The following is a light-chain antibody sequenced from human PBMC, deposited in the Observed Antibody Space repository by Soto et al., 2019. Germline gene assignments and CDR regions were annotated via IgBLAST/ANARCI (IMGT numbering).Light chain of an antibody. J-gene: IGLJ3*02. CDR1: SSDVGGYNY. CDR2: DVS. Sequence: QSALTQPRSVSGSPGQSVTISCTGTSSDVGGYNYVSWYQQHPGKAPKLMIYDVSKRPSGVPGRFSGSKSGNTASLTISGRQAEDEADYYCCSYAGSYTRVFGGGTQLTVL. CDR3: CSYAGSYTRV. V-gene: IGLV2-11*01.